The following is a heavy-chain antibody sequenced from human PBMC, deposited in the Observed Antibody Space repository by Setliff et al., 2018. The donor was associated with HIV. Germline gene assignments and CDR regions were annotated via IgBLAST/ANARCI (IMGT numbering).Heavy chain of an antibody. CDR3: AKGAGFYGDYTFDY. J-gene: IGHJ4*02. CDR1: GASINSHY. CDR2: IYSTGST. Sequence: KPSETLSLTCTVSGASINSHYWSWIRQSPGRELEWIGYIYSTGSTNYNPSLQSRVSISMDASKNKFSLKVTSVTSADTAVYYCAKGAGFYGDYTFDYWGQGHLVTVSS. V-gene: IGHV4-59*11. D-gene: IGHD4-17*01.